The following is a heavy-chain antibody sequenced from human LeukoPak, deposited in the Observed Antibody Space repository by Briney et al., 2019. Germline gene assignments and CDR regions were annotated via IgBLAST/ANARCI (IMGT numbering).Heavy chain of an antibody. Sequence: GGSLRLSCAASGFTFSNYAMSWVRQAPGKGLEWVSTLSGTGGSTYYADSVKGRFTISRDNSKNTLYLQMNSLRAEDTAVYYCARDYIVVVVAATFGMDVWGQGTTVTVSS. CDR3: ARDYIVVVVAATFGMDV. CDR2: LSGTGGST. J-gene: IGHJ6*02. D-gene: IGHD2-15*01. CDR1: GFTFSNYA. V-gene: IGHV3-23*01.